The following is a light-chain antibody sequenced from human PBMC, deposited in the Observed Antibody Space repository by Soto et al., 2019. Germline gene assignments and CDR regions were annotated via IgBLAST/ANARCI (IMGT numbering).Light chain of an antibody. CDR3: SSYTGTLDV. J-gene: IGLJ1*01. Sequence: QSALTQPASVSGSPGQSITISCTGTSSDVGGYNYVSRYQQHPGKAPKLMIYEVSNRPSGVSDRFSASKSGNTASLTISGLQAEDEADYYCSSYTGTLDVFGTGTKVTVL. CDR2: EVS. CDR1: SSDVGGYNY. V-gene: IGLV2-14*01.